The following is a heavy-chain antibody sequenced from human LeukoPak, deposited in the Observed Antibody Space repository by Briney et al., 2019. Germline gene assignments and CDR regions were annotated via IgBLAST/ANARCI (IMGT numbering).Heavy chain of an antibody. CDR3: AKQTGSSGWSVDDY. Sequence: GGSLRLSCAASGFTFSSYAMSWVRQAPGKGLEWVSAISGSGGSTYYADSVKGRFTISRDNSKNTLYLQMHSLRAEDTAVYYCAKQTGSSGWSVDDYWGQGTLVTVSS. CDR2: ISGSGGST. D-gene: IGHD6-19*01. CDR1: GFTFSSYA. J-gene: IGHJ4*02. V-gene: IGHV3-23*01.